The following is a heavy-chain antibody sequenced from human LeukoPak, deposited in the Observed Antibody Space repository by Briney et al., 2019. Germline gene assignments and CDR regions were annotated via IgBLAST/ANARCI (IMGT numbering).Heavy chain of an antibody. Sequence: PSETLSLTCAVSGGSISSSNWRSWVRQPPGQGLEWIGEIYHSGSTNYNPSLKSRVTISVDKSKNQFSLKLSSVTAADTAVYYCARDRGYSYADAFDIWGQGTMVTVSS. J-gene: IGHJ3*02. V-gene: IGHV4-4*02. D-gene: IGHD5-18*01. CDR3: ARDRGYSYADAFDI. CDR2: IYHSGST. CDR1: GGSISSSNW.